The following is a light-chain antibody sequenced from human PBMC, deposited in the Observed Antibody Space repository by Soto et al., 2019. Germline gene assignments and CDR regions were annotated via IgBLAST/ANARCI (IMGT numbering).Light chain of an antibody. CDR3: QPYNSYSRT. Sequence: DIQMTQSPSTLSASVGDRVTITCRASQSISGWLAWYQQKPGKAPKLLIFKASTLETGVPSRFSGSGSETEFTLTISSLQPDDSATYYCQPYNSYSRTFGQGTKVDIK. J-gene: IGKJ1*01. CDR1: QSISGW. CDR2: KAS. V-gene: IGKV1-5*03.